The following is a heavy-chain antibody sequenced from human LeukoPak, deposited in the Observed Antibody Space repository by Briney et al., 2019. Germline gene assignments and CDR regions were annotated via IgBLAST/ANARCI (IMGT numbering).Heavy chain of an antibody. V-gene: IGHV3-21*01. Sequence: GGSLRLSCAASGFTFSSYSMNWVRQAPGKGLEWVSSISSSSYIYYADSVKGRFTISRDNAKNSLYLQMNSLRAEDTAVYYCANLVAATSAPEAHYYYMDVWGKGTTVTVSS. CDR2: ISSSSYI. CDR1: GFTFSSYS. D-gene: IGHD2-15*01. J-gene: IGHJ6*03. CDR3: ANLVAATSAPEAHYYYMDV.